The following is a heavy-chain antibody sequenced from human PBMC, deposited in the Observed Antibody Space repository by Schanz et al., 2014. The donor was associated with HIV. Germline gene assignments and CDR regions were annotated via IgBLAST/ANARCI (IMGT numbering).Heavy chain of an antibody. Sequence: EVQLVESGGGLVQPGGTLRLSCATSGFTFRTFSMDWVLQAPGKGLEWLAYISPGGDTIYYAESVQGRFTISRDYAKSSLYLQMNSLRDDDTAVYYCARGWRENSFDYWGQGTLVTVSS. CDR2: ISPGGDTI. D-gene: IGHD4-4*01. CDR1: GFTFRTFS. V-gene: IGHV3-48*02. CDR3: ARGWRENSFDY. J-gene: IGHJ4*02.